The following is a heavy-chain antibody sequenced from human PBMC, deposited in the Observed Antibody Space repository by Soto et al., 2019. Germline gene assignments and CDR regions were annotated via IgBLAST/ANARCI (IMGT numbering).Heavy chain of an antibody. CDR3: ASRVDNYYDSSGYYYSAFDI. Sequence: ASVKVSCKASGGTFSSYAISWVRQAPGQGLEWMGGIIPIFGTANYAQKFQGRVTITADESTSTAYMELSSLGSEDTAVYYCASRVDNYYDSSGYYYSAFDIWGQGTMVTVSS. V-gene: IGHV1-69*13. CDR2: IIPIFGTA. CDR1: GGTFSSYA. J-gene: IGHJ3*02. D-gene: IGHD3-22*01.